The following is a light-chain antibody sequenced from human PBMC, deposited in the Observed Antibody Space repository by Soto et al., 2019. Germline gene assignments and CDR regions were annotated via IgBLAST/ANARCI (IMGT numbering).Light chain of an antibody. CDR3: SSYRSIGSIV. J-gene: IGLJ1*01. CDR2: EVS. Sequence: QSALTQPASGSGSPGQSITLSCTGTSSDVGGYKYVSWYQQHPGKAPKVMIYEVSNRPSGVSTRFSGSKSGNTASLTISGLQADDEGDYYCSSYRSIGSIVFGTGTKLTVL. CDR1: SSDVGGYKY. V-gene: IGLV2-14*01.